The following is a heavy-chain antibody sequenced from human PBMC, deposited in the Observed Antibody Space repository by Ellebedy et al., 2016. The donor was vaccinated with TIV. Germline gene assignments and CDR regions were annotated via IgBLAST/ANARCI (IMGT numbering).Heavy chain of an antibody. J-gene: IGHJ3*02. Sequence: PGGSLRLSCTASRFTFSVYWMSWVRQAPGKGLEWVANINQDGRQKYYVDSVKGRFTITRDNVKNSLYLEVNSLRVDDTAVYYCATDGSYCDYLYPQHAFTMWGQGTMVAVSS. CDR1: RFTFSVYW. CDR2: INQDGRQK. V-gene: IGHV3-7*01. CDR3: ATDGSYCDYLYPQHAFTM. D-gene: IGHD1-26*01.